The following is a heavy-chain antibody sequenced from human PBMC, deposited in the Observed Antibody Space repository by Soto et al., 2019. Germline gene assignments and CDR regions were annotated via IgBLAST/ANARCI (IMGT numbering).Heavy chain of an antibody. CDR1: GYTFTGYY. D-gene: IGHD5-18*01. CDR2: INPSGGST. Sequence: ASVKVSCKASGYTFTGYYMHWVRQAPGQGLEWMGWINPSGGSTSYAQKFQGRVTMTRDTSTSTVYMELSSLRSEDTAVYYCARDIAMVIYDTNWFDPWGQGTLVTVSS. J-gene: IGHJ5*02. CDR3: ARDIAMVIYDTNWFDP. V-gene: IGHV1-46*03.